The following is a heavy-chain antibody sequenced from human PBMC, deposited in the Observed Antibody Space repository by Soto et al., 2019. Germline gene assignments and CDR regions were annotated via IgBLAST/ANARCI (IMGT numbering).Heavy chain of an antibody. CDR1: GGSISSGDNY. J-gene: IGHJ6*03. CDR3: ARAPQLLFYYHYYMDV. Sequence: QVQLQESGPGLAKPSQTLSLTCTVSGGSISSGDNYWSWIRQHPGKGLEWIAFIYYSGSTYYNPSLKSRVTIPVDTSKNQFSLNLSSVTAADTAVYYCARAPQLLFYYHYYMDVWGKGTTVTVSS. CDR2: IYYSGST. V-gene: IGHV4-31*03. D-gene: IGHD2-2*01.